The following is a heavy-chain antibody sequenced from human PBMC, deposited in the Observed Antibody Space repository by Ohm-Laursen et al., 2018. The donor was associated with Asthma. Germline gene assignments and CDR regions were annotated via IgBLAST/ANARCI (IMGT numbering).Heavy chain of an antibody. D-gene: IGHD3-10*01. CDR1: GFTFSSYG. CDR2: ISYDGSNK. CDR3: AKTFHPPFGELPLTYCYGMDV. V-gene: IGHV3-30*18. Sequence: SLRLSCAASGFTFSSYGMHWVRQAPGKGLEWVAVISYDGSNKYYADSVKGRFTISRDNSKNTLYLQMNSLRAEDTAVYYCAKTFHPPFGELPLTYCYGMDVWGQGTTVTVSS. J-gene: IGHJ6*02.